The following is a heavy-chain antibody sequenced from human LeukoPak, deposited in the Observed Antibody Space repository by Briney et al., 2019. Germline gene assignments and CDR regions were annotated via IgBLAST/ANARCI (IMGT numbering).Heavy chain of an antibody. J-gene: IGHJ5*02. CDR2: IYRSGGT. CDR3: VRLFGSDGKNCFDA. V-gene: IGHV4-38-2*01. Sequence: SETLSLTCAVSGYSISSGYYWGWIRQPPGTGLEWIGSIYRSGGTYYNPSLRSRVTISVDTSKNRLCLSLRSVTAADTAVYYCVRLFGSDGKNCFDAWGQGTLVTVSS. CDR1: GYSISSGYY. D-gene: IGHD5-18*01.